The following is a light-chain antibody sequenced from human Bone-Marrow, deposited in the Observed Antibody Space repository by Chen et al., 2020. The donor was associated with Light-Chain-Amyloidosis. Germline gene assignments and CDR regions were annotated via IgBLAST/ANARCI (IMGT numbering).Light chain of an antibody. J-gene: IGLJ1*01. CDR1: SSDVGGDNH. Sequence: QPALTQPASVSGSPGQSITISCTGTSSDVGGDNHVSWYQQHPDKAPKLMIYEVTNRPSWVPDRFSGSKSDNTASLTISGLQTEDEADYFCSSYTITNTLVFVSGTRVTVL. V-gene: IGLV2-14*01. CDR3: SSYTITNTLV. CDR2: EVT.